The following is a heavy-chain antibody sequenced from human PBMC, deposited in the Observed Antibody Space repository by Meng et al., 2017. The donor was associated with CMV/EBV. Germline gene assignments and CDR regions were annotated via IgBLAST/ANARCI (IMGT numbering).Heavy chain of an antibody. V-gene: IGHV3-21*01. CDR3: ARFPYYYDSSGDLGP. Sequence: SGFTFSSYSMNWVRQAPGKGLEWVSSISSSSSYIYYADSVKGRFTISRDNAKNSLYLQMNSLRAEDTAVYYCARFPYYYDSSGDLGPWGQGTLVTVSS. CDR1: GFTFSSYS. CDR2: ISSSSSYI. D-gene: IGHD3-22*01. J-gene: IGHJ5*02.